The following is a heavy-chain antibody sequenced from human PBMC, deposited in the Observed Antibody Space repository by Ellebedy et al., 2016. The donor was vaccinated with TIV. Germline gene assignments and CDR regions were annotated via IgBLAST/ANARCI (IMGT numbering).Heavy chain of an antibody. V-gene: IGHV3-48*04. CDR1: GFTFSSYS. J-gene: IGHJ3*02. D-gene: IGHD6-19*01. CDR3: AKVESSGGGRAFDI. Sequence: GASLKISCAASGFTFSSYSMNWVRPAPGKGLEWVSYISSSSSTIYYADSVKGRFTISRDNAKNSLYLQMNSLRAEDTTLYYCAKVESSGGGRAFDIWGQGTMVTVSS. CDR2: ISSSSSTI.